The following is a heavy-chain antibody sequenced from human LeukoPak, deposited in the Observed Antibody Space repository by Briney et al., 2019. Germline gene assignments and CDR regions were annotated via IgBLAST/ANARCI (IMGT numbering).Heavy chain of an antibody. CDR2: ISAYNGNT. D-gene: IGHD3-22*01. CDR3: ARDVDYYDSSGYYYVVSDYYYYGMDV. V-gene: IGHV1-18*01. Sequence: ASVKVSCKASGYTFTSYGISWVRQAPGQGLERMGWISAYNGNTNYAQKLQGRVTMTTDTSTSTAYMELRSLRSDDTAVYYCARDVDYYDSSGYYYVVSDYYYYGMDVWGQGTTVTVSS. J-gene: IGHJ6*02. CDR1: GYTFTSYG.